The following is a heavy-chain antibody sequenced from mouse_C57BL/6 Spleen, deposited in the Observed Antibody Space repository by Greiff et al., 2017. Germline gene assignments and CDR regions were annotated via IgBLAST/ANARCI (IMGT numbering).Heavy chain of an antibody. J-gene: IGHJ2*01. D-gene: IGHD1-1*01. CDR1: GYTFTGYW. CDR3: ARGGNVDYGSSYLYFDY. Sequence: QVQLQQSGAELMKPGASVKLSCKATGYTFTGYWIEWVKQRPGHGLEWIGEILPGSGSTNYNEKFKGKATFTADTSSNTAYMQLSSLTTEDSAIYYCARGGNVDYGSSYLYFDYWGQGTTLTVSS. CDR2: ILPGSGST. V-gene: IGHV1-9*01.